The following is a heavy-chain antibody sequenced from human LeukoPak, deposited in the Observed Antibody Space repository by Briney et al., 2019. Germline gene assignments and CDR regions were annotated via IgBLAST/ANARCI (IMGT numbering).Heavy chain of an antibody. CDR3: AREWTQPSRWFDP. CDR1: GGSISSYY. V-gene: IGHV4-4*07. D-gene: IGHD3/OR15-3a*01. J-gene: IGHJ5*02. Sequence: PSETLSLTCTVSGGSISSYYWSWIRQPAGKGLEWIGRIYTSGGTNYHPSLKSRVTMSIDTSKNQFSLILTSATAADTAVYYCAREWTQPSRWFDPWGQGTLVTVSS. CDR2: IYTSGGT.